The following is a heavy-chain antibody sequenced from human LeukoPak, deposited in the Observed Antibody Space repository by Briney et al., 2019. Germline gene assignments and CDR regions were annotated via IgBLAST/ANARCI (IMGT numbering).Heavy chain of an antibody. CDR3: ARGVDYYDSSGTIDY. CDR1: GFTFSSYA. Sequence: TGGSLRLSCAASGFTFSSYAMHWVRQAPGKGLEWVAVISYDGSNKYYADSVKGRFTISRDNSKNTLYLQMNSLRAEDTAVYYCARGVDYYDSSGTIDYWGQGTLVTVSS. D-gene: IGHD3-22*01. V-gene: IGHV3-30-3*01. CDR2: ISYDGSNK. J-gene: IGHJ4*02.